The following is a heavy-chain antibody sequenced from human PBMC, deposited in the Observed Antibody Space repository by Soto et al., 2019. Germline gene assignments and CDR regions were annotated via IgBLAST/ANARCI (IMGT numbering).Heavy chain of an antibody. V-gene: IGHV1-18*01. CDR1: GYTFTSYG. D-gene: IGHD7-27*01. Sequence: QVQLVQSGAEVKKPGASVKVSCKASGYTFTSYGISWVRQAPGQGLEWMGWISAYNANTNYAQKLQGRVTMTTDTSPSTSYRELRSLRSDDTAVYFCARDRLGVTGDYWGQGTLVTVSS. J-gene: IGHJ4*02. CDR2: ISAYNANT. CDR3: ARDRLGVTGDY.